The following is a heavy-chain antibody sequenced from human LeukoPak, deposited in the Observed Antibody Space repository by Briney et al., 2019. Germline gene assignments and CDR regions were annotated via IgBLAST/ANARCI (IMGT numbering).Heavy chain of an antibody. CDR2: MNPNSGNT. J-gene: IGHJ4*02. D-gene: IGHD5-12*01. CDR3: ARGGYSGYDFLGY. CDR1: GYTFTSYD. Sequence: ASVKISCKASGYTFTSYDINWVRQATGQGLERMGWMNPNSGNTGHAQKFQGRVTMTRNTSISTAYMELSSLRSEDTAVYYCARGGYSGYDFLGYWGQGTLVTVSS. V-gene: IGHV1-8*01.